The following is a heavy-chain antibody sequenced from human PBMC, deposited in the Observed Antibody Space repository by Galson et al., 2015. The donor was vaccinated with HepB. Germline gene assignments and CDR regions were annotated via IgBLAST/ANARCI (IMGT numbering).Heavy chain of an antibody. CDR3: VRNLKYENSHYRPFEY. CDR1: GFTFSNYW. J-gene: IGHJ4*02. V-gene: IGHV3-7*01. Sequence: SLRLSCATSGFTFSNYWMSWVRQAPGKGLEWVANIKEDGSEIHYVDSVKGRFTISRDNAKNFLYLHMSSLGAEDTAIYYCVRNLKYENSHYRPFEYWGQGTLVTVSS. D-gene: IGHD3-22*01. CDR2: IKEDGSEI.